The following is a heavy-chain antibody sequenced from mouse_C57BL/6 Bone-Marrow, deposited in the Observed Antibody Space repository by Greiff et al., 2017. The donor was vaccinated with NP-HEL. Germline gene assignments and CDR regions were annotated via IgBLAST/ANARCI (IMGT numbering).Heavy chain of an antibody. D-gene: IGHD1-1*01. CDR3: AKNRRTVVAGRNAMDY. CDR1: GFSLTSYG. CDR2: IWRGGST. Sequence: VQLQQSGPGLVQPSQSLSITCTVSGFSLTSYGVHWVRQSPGKGLEWLGVIWRGGSTDYNAAFMSRLSITKDNSKSQVFFKMNSLQADDTAIYYCAKNRRTVVAGRNAMDYWGQGTSVTVSS. V-gene: IGHV2-5*01. J-gene: IGHJ4*01.